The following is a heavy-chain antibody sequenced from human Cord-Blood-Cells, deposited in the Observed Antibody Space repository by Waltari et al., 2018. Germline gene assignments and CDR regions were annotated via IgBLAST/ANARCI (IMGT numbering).Heavy chain of an antibody. V-gene: IGHV3-30-3*01. CDR1: GFTFSSYA. J-gene: IGHJ4*02. CDR3: VLTGDHLDY. Sequence: QVQLVESGGGVVQPGRSLRLSCAASGFTFSSYAMHWVRQAPGKGLEWVEVISYDGSNKYYADSVKGRFTISRDNSKNTLYLQMNSLRAEDTAVYYCVLTGDHLDYWGQGTLVTVSS. CDR2: ISYDGSNK. D-gene: IGHD7-27*01.